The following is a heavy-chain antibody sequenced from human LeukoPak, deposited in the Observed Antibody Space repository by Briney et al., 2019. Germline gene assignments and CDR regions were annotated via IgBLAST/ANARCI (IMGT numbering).Heavy chain of an antibody. V-gene: IGHV1-3*04. D-gene: IGHD2-15*01. CDR3: ARDKRSSPCYLFDY. J-gene: IGHJ4*02. Sequence: ASVKVSCKTSGYTFSMNVIHWMCQAPGQRLEWMGWINTGTGKTKYSQKFQGRLSITRDTSANTTSMELSSLRSEDTAVFYCARDKRSSPCYLFDYWGQGTLVTVSS. CDR2: INTGTGKT. CDR1: GYTFSMNV.